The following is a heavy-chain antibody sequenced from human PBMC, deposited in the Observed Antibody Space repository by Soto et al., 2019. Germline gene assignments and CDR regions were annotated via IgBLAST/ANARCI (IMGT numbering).Heavy chain of an antibody. Sequence: QVQLVQSGAEVKKPGASVKVSCKASGYTFTSYDINWVRQATGQGLEWMGWMNTNSGNTGYAQKFQGRVIMTRTTATGTTYMDLSRLRSEDTDVYYYSREQGDWGMDVWGPGTTVTVSS. J-gene: IGHJ6*02. CDR3: SREQGDWGMDV. CDR1: GYTFTSYD. CDR2: MNTNSGNT. V-gene: IGHV1-8*01. D-gene: IGHD3-16*01.